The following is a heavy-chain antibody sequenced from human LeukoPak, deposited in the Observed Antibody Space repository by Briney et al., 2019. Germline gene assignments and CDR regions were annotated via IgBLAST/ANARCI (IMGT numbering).Heavy chain of an antibody. CDR1: EFTLSRYW. CDR2: INSNGSST. J-gene: IGHJ4*02. CDR3: ARGMAYSSGWFPFDS. Sequence: GGSLRLSCVASEFTLSRYWMHGGRQAPGKGVWWGSRINSNGSSTSYADSEKRPLTISRANAKNTFYLQINSLRAEDTAVYYCARGMAYSSGWFPFDSWGQGSLVTVSS. D-gene: IGHD6-19*01. V-gene: IGHV3-74*01.